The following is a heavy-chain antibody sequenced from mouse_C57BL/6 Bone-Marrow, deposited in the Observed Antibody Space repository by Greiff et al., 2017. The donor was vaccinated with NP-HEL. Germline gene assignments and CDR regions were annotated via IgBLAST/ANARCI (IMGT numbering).Heavy chain of an antibody. J-gene: IGHJ2*01. CDR2: IHPNSGST. Sequence: VQLQQPGAELVKPGASVTLSCTASGYTFTSYWLHWVQQRPGQGLEWIGMIHPNSGSTNYNEQFQSTATLTVDKSSSTAYIQPSRLTSDASAFFYCATPLITTVVPYFDYWGQGTTLTVSS. CDR3: ATPLITTVVPYFDY. V-gene: IGHV1-64*01. D-gene: IGHD1-1*01. CDR1: GYTFTSYW.